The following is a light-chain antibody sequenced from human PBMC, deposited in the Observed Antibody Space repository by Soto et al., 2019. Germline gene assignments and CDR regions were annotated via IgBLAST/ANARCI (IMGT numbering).Light chain of an antibody. CDR2: GAS. V-gene: IGKV3-15*01. Sequence: EIVMTQSPATLSVSRGEIATLSCRASQSVRNNLAWYQQKPGQAPRLLIYGASTRATGIPARFSGSGSGTEFTLTISSLQSEDFALYYCQQYNNWPPLTFGGGTKVDIK. J-gene: IGKJ4*01. CDR3: QQYNNWPPLT. CDR1: QSVRNN.